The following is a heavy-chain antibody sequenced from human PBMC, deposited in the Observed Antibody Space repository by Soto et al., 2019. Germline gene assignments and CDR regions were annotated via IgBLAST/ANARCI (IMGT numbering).Heavy chain of an antibody. J-gene: IGHJ6*02. D-gene: IGHD2-21*02. V-gene: IGHV4-30-4*01. CDR3: ATLAYCGGDCYSPNYYYGMDV. CDR2: IYYSGST. Sequence: SETLSLTCTVSGGSISSGDYYWSWIRQPPGKGLECIGYIYYSGSTYYNPSLKSRVTISVDTSKNQFSLKLSSVTAADTAVYYCATLAYCGGDCYSPNYYYGMDVWGQGTTVTVSS. CDR1: GGSISSGDYY.